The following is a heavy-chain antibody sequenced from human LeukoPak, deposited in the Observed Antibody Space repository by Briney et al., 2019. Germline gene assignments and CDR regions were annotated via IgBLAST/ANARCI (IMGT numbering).Heavy chain of an antibody. CDR2: ISGSGGST. V-gene: IGHV3-23*01. CDR1: GFTFSSYA. CDR3: APGGRDGYNYFDY. Sequence: PGGSLRLSCAASGFTFSSYAMSWVRQAPGKGLEWVSAISGSGGSTYYADSVKGRFTISRDNSKNTLYLQMNSLRAEDTAVYYCAPGGRDGYNYFDYWGQGTLVTVSS. D-gene: IGHD5-24*01. J-gene: IGHJ4*02.